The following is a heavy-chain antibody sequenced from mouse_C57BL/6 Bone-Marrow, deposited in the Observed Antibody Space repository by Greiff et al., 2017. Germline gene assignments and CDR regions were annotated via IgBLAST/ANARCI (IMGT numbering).Heavy chain of an antibody. Sequence: QVQLQQPGAELVKPGASVKLSCKASGYTFTSYWMQWVKQRPGQGLEWIGEIDPSDSYTNYNQKFQGQATLTVDTSSSTAYMQLSSLTSEDSAVYYCARPLDSSGYVWFAYWGQGTLVTVSA. V-gene: IGHV1-50*01. CDR1: GYTFTSYW. CDR2: IDPSDSYT. J-gene: IGHJ3*01. CDR3: ARPLDSSGYVWFAY. D-gene: IGHD3-2*02.